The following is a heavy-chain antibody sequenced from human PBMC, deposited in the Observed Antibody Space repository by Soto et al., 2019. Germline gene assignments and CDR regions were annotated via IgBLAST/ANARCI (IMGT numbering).Heavy chain of an antibody. CDR3: ARDGYCSSTSCYRIKDNSYYGLAV. J-gene: IGHJ6*02. D-gene: IGHD2-2*01. Sequence: PGGSLRLSCAASGFTFSDHYMDRVRQAPGKGLEWVGRTRNKANSYTTEYAASVKGRFTISRDDSKNSLYLQMNTLRTEDTAVYYCARDGYCSSTSCYRIKDNSYYGLAVWAQGTTVTVSS. CDR1: GFTFSDHY. CDR2: TRNKANSYTT. V-gene: IGHV3-72*01.